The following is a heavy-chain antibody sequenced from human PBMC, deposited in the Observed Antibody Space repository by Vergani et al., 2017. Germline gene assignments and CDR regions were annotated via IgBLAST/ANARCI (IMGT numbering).Heavy chain of an antibody. V-gene: IGHV3-21*01. CDR2: ISSSSSYI. CDR1: GFTFSSYS. CDR3: ARSYYDFWSGYYTGPYYYYYYYMDV. J-gene: IGHJ6*03. Sequence: EVQLVESGGGLVKPGGSLRLSCAASGFTFSSYSMNWVRQAPGKGLEWVSSISSSSSYIYYADSVKGRFTISRDNAKNSLYLQMNSLRAEDTAVYYCARSYYDFWSGYYTGPYYYYYYYMDVWGKGP. D-gene: IGHD3-3*01.